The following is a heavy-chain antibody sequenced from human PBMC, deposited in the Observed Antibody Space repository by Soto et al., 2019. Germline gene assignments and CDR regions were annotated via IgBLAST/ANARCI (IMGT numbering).Heavy chain of an antibody. J-gene: IGHJ6*03. Sequence: QVQLQESGPGLVRPSQTLSLTCAVSGGSLSSGTFYWNWIRQHPGKGLEWIGYIYYSGSTYYNPSLNSRVTISVDTSNNQFSLKLGSVTAADTAVYYCAREVPAAMGGVPYYYMDVWGKGTTVTVSS. CDR2: IYYSGST. V-gene: IGHV4-31*11. CDR3: AREVPAAMGGVPYYYMDV. D-gene: IGHD2-2*01. CDR1: GGSLSSGTFY.